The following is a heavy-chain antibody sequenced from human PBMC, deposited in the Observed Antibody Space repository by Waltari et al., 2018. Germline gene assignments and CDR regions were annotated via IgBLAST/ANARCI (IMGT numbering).Heavy chain of an antibody. D-gene: IGHD2-2*01. CDR2: IFYTGNV. Sequence: QLQLQESGPGLVKPSETLYLTCNVSNGSISTTPYYRAWIRQPPGKGLGWIGSIFYTGNVYYNPSLQSRVTMSVDTSRNQFSLKLRSVTAADTAVYYCAGRPLCTLVWHGFDYWGRGALVTVSS. J-gene: IGHJ4*02. CDR3: AGRPLCTLVWHGFDY. V-gene: IGHV4-39*07. CDR1: NGSISTTPYY.